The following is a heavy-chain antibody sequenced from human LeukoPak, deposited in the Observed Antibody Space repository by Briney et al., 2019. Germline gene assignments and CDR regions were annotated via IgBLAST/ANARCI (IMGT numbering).Heavy chain of an antibody. D-gene: IGHD5-24*01. J-gene: IGHJ4*02. CDR3: ARGIWSATRVDYYLDN. CDR2: INAGNGHT. V-gene: IGHV1-3*01. CDR1: GYTFSGYA. Sequence: GASVKVSCKASGYTFSGYAIHWVRQAPGQRFEWMGWINAGNGHTKYSQNFQGRVTITRDSSANIVYMEPSSLTSEDTAVYYCARGIWSATRVDYYLDNWGRGTLVTVSS.